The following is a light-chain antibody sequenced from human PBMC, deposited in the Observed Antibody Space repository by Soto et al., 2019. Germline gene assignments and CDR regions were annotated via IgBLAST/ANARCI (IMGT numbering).Light chain of an antibody. CDR2: AAS. V-gene: IGKV1-39*01. Sequence: DIQMTQSPSSLSASVGDRVTIAFRAGQSISNYLNWYQQKPGKAPKLLIYAASSLQSGVPSRFGGSGSGTDFTLAISSLQPEDFATYYCQQSYSTPLTFGGGTKVDI. CDR3: QQSYSTPLT. CDR1: QSISNY. J-gene: IGKJ4*01.